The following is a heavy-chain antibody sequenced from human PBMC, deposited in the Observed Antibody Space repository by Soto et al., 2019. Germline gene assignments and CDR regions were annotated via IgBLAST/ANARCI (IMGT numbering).Heavy chain of an antibody. Sequence: QVQLVESGGGVVQPGRSRRLSCAASGFTFSSYGMHWVRQAPGKGLEWVAVISYDGSNKYYADPVKGRFTISRDNSKNTLYLQMNSLRAEDTAVYYCAKATMGYSSGWALDYWGQGTLVTVSS. D-gene: IGHD6-19*01. CDR3: AKATMGYSSGWALDY. CDR2: ISYDGSNK. CDR1: GFTFSSYG. J-gene: IGHJ4*02. V-gene: IGHV3-30*18.